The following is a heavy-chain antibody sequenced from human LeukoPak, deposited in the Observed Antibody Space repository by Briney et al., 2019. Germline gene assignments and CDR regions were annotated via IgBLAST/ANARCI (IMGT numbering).Heavy chain of an antibody. D-gene: IGHD2-21*01. CDR3: AKDPPGGGEENWFDP. V-gene: IGHV3-23*01. CDR1: GFTFSSYA. Sequence: GGSLRLSCAASGFTFSSYAMSWVRQAPGKGLEWVSAISGSGGCTYYADSVKGRFTISRDNSKNTLYLQMNSLRAEDTAVYYCAKDPPGGGEENWFDPWGQGTLVTVSS. CDR2: ISGSGGCT. J-gene: IGHJ5*02.